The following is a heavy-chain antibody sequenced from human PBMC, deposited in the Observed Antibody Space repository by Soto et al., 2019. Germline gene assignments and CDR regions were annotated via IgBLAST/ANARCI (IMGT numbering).Heavy chain of an antibody. D-gene: IGHD3-22*01. J-gene: IGHJ4*02. CDR3: TRGAGAPWVRFDS. V-gene: IGHV4-38-2*01. CDR1: GYSITSGFY. CDR2: ISYSAKT. Sequence: LETLSLTCGVSGYSITSGFYWGWVRQSPGKGLEWIGSISYSAKTFYNPSLASRLSIAVDTSKNQFSLRLTSVTAADTALYYCTRGAGAPWVRFDSWGQGTLVTVSS.